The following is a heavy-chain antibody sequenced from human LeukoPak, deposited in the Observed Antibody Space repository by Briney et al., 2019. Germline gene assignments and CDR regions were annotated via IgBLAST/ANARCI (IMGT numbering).Heavy chain of an antibody. D-gene: IGHD3-3*01. CDR2: ISWNSGSI. V-gene: IGHV3-9*01. CDR3: AKDSLFQYYDFWSGYFVY. J-gene: IGHJ4*02. Sequence: QPGGSLRLSCAASGFTFDDYAMHWVRQAPGKGLEWVSGISWNSGSIGYADSVKGRFTISRDNAKNSLYLQMNSLRAEDTALYYCAKDSLFQYYDFWSGYFVYWGQGTLVTVSS. CDR1: GFTFDDYA.